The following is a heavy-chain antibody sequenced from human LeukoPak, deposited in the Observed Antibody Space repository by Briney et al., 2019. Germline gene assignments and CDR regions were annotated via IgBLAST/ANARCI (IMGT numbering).Heavy chain of an antibody. D-gene: IGHD4-17*01. CDR3: VRDRRGDYGVDY. CDR1: GDSISSYS. CDR2: CCPSGNP. Sequence: SETLSLTCIVSGDSISSYSWSWIRQPAGKGQEWIGRCCPSGNPNYNPSLQSRVTMSVDTSKRQFSLKMTSVTAADTAVYYCVRDRRGDYGVDYWGQGTLVTVSS. V-gene: IGHV4-4*07. J-gene: IGHJ4*02.